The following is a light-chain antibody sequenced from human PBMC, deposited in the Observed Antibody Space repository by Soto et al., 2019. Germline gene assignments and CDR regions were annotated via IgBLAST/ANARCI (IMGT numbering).Light chain of an antibody. CDR2: GAS. CDR3: QQRSNWPLT. J-gene: IGKJ4*01. V-gene: IGKV3-15*01. Sequence: EIVMTQSPATLSVSPGERATLSCKASQSVNSNLAWYQQKPGQAPRLLIYGASTRATGIPARFSGSGSGTEFTLTISSLQSEDFAVYYCQQRSNWPLTFGGGTKVDIK. CDR1: QSVNSN.